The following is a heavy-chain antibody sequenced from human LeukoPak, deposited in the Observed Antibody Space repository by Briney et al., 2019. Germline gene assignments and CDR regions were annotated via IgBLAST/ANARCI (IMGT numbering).Heavy chain of an antibody. V-gene: IGHV3-23*01. CDR1: GFTFSSYA. D-gene: IGHD4-17*01. CDR2: IGGGGGST. J-gene: IGHJ4*02. Sequence: GGSLRLSCAASGFTFSSYAMSWVRQAPGKGLEGVSSIGGGGGSTFYAASVKGRFTISRDNSKNTLYLQMNSLRAEDTAVYYCARGLLERLRGPYYFDYWGQGTLVIVSS. CDR3: ARGLLERLRGPYYFDY.